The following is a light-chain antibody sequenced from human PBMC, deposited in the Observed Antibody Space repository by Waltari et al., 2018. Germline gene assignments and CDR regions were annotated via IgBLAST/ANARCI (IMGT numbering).Light chain of an antibody. Sequence: ITCRASQSISSYLNWYQQKPGKAPKLLIYAASSLQSGVPSRFSGSGSGTDFTLTISSLQPEDFATYYCQQSYSTPQTFGGGTKVEIK. CDR3: QQSYSTPQT. J-gene: IGKJ4*01. V-gene: IGKV1-39*01. CDR1: QSISSY. CDR2: AAS.